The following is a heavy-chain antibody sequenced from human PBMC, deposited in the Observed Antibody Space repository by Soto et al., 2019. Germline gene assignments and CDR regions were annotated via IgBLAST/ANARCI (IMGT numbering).Heavy chain of an antibody. CDR2: IIPILGIA. V-gene: IGHV1-69*02. CDR1: GWGFSSYT. CDR3: ARVRSTVPAAVYYYYGMDV. J-gene: IGHJ6*02. D-gene: IGHD2-2*01. Sequence: GFPVKVSRKGSGWGFSSYTSGRLRHDPEKGLEWMGRIIPILGIANYAQKFQGRVTITADKSTSTAYMELSSLRSEDTAVYYCARVRSTVPAAVYYYYGMDVLGQGTTVTVSS.